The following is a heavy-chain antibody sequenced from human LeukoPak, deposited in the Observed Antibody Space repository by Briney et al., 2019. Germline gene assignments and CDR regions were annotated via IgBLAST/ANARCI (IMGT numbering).Heavy chain of an antibody. Sequence: SETLSLTCAVYGGSFSGYYWSWIRQPPGKGLEWIGEINHSGSTNYNPSLKSRVTISVDTSKNQFSLKLSSVTAADTAVYYCARPGPWGSGYSYWGQGTLVTVSS. D-gene: IGHD3-22*01. CDR1: GGSFSGYY. V-gene: IGHV4-34*01. J-gene: IGHJ4*02. CDR2: INHSGST. CDR3: ARPGPWGSGYSY.